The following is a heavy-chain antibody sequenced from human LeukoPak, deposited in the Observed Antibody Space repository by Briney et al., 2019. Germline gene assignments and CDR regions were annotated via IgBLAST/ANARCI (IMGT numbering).Heavy chain of an antibody. V-gene: IGHV3-20*04. D-gene: IGHD3-3*01. J-gene: IGHJ6*03. CDR2: INWNGGST. Sequence: GGSLRLSCAASGFTFSSYAMSWVRQAPGKGLEWVSGINWNGGSTGYADSVKGRFTISRDNAKNSLYLQMNSLRAEDTALYYCARDRATYYDFWSGTYYYYYMDVWGKGTTVTVSS. CDR1: GFTFSSYA. CDR3: ARDRATYYDFWSGTYYYYYMDV.